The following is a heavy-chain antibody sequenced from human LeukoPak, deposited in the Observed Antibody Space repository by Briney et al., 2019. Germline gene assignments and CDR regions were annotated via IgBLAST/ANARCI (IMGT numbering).Heavy chain of an antibody. CDR1: GYTFTGYY. CDR2: INPNSGGT. D-gene: IGHD3-22*01. CDR3: ARKRPHYDSSGYWAPADY. Sequence: GASVKVSCKASGYTFTGYYMHWVRQAPGQGLEWMGWINPNSGGTKYAQKFQGRVTMTRDTSISTAYMELSRLRSDDTAVYYCARKRPHYDSSGYWAPADYWGQGTLVTVSS. V-gene: IGHV1-2*02. J-gene: IGHJ4*02.